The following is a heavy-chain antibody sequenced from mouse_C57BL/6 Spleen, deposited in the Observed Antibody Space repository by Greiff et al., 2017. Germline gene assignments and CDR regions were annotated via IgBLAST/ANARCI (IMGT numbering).Heavy chain of an antibody. Sequence: VQLQQSGPELVKPGASVKISCKASGYSFTSYYIHWVKQRPGQGLEWIGWIYPGSGNTKYNEKFKGKATLTADTSSSTAYMQLSSLTSEDSAVYYCARGEISGYYFDYWGQGTTLTVSS. CDR1: GYSFTSYY. J-gene: IGHJ2*01. CDR3: ARGEISGYYFDY. CDR2: IYPGSGNT. V-gene: IGHV1-66*01.